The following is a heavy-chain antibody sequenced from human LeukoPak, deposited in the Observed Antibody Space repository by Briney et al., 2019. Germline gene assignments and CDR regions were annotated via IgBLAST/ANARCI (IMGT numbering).Heavy chain of an antibody. CDR1: VGTFSSYA. V-gene: IGHV1-69*04. J-gene: IGHJ6*02. CDR2: IIPILGIA. CDR3: AREDTDYDILTGYWTTGDYYYGMDV. Sequence: SVKVSCKASVGTFSSYAISWVRQAPGQGLEWMGRIIPILGIANYAQKFQGRVTITADKSTSTAYMELSSLRSEDTAVYYCAREDTDYDILTGYWTTGDYYYGMDVWGQGTTVTVSS. D-gene: IGHD3-9*01.